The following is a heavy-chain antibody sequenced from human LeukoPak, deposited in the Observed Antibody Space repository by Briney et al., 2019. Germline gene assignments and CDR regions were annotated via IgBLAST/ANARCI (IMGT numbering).Heavy chain of an antibody. CDR3: ARECTDYGSGSYVSWFDP. CDR1: GYTLSRHY. J-gene: IGHJ5*02. CDR2: INPSGGST. Sequence: RASVKVSCKASGYTLSRHYMHWVRQAPGQGLEYMGIINPSGGSTTYAQKFQGRVTMTRDTSTSTVYMELSSLRSEDTAVYYCARECTDYGSGSYVSWFDPWGQGTLVTVSS. D-gene: IGHD3-10*01. V-gene: IGHV1-46*01.